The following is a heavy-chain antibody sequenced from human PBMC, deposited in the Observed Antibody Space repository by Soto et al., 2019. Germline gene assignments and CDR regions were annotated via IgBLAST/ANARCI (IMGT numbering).Heavy chain of an antibody. CDR2: IDWDDDK. D-gene: IGHD5-12*01. V-gene: IGHV2-70*01. J-gene: IGHJ4*02. CDR3: ARLTPTRDGYNYLYYFDY. CDR1: GFSLSTSGMC. Sequence: SGPTLVNPTQTLTLTCTFSGFSLSTSGMCVSWIRQPPGKALEWLALIDWDDDKYYSTSLETRLTISKDTSKNQVVLTMTNMDPVDTATYYCARLTPTRDGYNYLYYFDYWGQGTLVTVSS.